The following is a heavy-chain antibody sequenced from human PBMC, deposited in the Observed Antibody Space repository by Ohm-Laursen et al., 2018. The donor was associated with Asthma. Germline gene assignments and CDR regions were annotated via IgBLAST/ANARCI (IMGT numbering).Heavy chain of an antibody. D-gene: IGHD3-3*01. CDR1: GFTFSSYA. CDR2: ISYDGSNK. Sequence: SLRLSCAASGFTFSSYAMHWVRQAPGKGLEWVAVISYDGSNKYYADSVNGRFTVSRDDSKNTLYLQMNSLRLDDTAVYYCARDVMEWYLPAFDFWGQGTLVTVSS. J-gene: IGHJ4*02. V-gene: IGHV3-30-3*01. CDR3: ARDVMEWYLPAFDF.